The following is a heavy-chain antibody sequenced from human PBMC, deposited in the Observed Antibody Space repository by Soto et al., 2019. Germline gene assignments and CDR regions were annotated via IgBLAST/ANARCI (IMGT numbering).Heavy chain of an antibody. CDR1: GGSISSGGYY. J-gene: IGHJ4*02. V-gene: IGHV4-31*03. Sequence: QVQLQESGPGLVKPSQTLSLTCTVSGGSISSGGYYWSWIRQHPGKGLEWIGYVSYSGSTYYNQSLQSRATISVDTSKNHFSLKLGSVAAADTAVYYCARSLGVAAAGPFDYWGQGTLVTASS. CDR3: ARSLGVAAAGPFDY. CDR2: VSYSGST. D-gene: IGHD6-13*01.